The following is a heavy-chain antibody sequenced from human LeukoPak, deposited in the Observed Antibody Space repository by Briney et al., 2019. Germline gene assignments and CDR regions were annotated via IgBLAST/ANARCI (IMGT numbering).Heavy chain of an antibody. D-gene: IGHD6-13*01. J-gene: IGHJ5*02. CDR1: GYTFTSYG. V-gene: IGHV1-18*01. CDR3: ARLPSSWYEFDP. CDR2: ISAYNGNT. Sequence: ASVKVSCKASGYTFTSYGISWVRQAPGQGLEWMGWISAYNGNTNYAQRLQGRVTMTTDTSTSTAYMELRSLRSDDTAVYYCARLPSSWYEFDPWGQGTLVTVSS.